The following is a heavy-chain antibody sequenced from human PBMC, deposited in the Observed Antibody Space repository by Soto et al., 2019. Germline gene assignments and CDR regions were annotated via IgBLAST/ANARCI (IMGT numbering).Heavy chain of an antibody. CDR3: ARMRNILTGHPGHFAY. CDR1: GGSISSYY. J-gene: IGHJ4*02. CDR2: IYYSGST. Sequence: SETLSLTCTVSGGSISSYYWSWIRQPPGKGLEWIGYIYYSGSTNYNPSLKSRVTISVDTSKNQFSLKLSSVTAADTAVYYCARMRNILTGHPGHFAYWGQGTLVTVSS. D-gene: IGHD3-9*01. V-gene: IGHV4-59*01.